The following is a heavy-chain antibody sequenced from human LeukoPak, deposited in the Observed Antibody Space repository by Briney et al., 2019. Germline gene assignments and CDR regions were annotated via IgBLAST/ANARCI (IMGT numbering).Heavy chain of an antibody. V-gene: IGHV3-30*02. CDR3: ATLGVVVVAATHWFDP. CDR2: IRYDGSNK. Sequence: GGSLRLSCAASGFTFSSYGMHWVRQAPGKGLEWVAFIRYDGSNKYYADSVKGRFTISRDNSKNTLYLQMSSLRAEDTAVYYCATLGVVVVAATHWFDPWGQGTLVTVSS. D-gene: IGHD2-15*01. CDR1: GFTFSSYG. J-gene: IGHJ5*02.